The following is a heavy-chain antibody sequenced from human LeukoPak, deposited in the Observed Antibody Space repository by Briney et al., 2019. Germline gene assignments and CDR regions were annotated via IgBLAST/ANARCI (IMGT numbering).Heavy chain of an antibody. Sequence: VASVKVSCKASGYTFTSYAMHWVRQAPGQRLEWMGWSNAGNGNTKYSQEFQGRVTITRDTSASTAYMELSSLRSEDMAVYYCARAYNYYDSSGYYLGYYFDYWGQGTLVTVSS. J-gene: IGHJ4*02. CDR1: GYTFTSYA. D-gene: IGHD3-22*01. CDR2: SNAGNGNT. CDR3: ARAYNYYDSSGYYLGYYFDY. V-gene: IGHV1-3*02.